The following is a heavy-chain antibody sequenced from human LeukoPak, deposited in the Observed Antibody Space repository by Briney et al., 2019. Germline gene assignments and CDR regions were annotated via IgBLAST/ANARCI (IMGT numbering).Heavy chain of an antibody. V-gene: IGHV1-46*01. CDR3: ATCSSTSCYKGGLDY. J-gene: IGHJ4*02. CDR2: INPSGGST. Sequence: ASVTVSCKASGYTFTSYYMHWVRQAPGQGLEWMGIINPSGGSTTYAQKFQGRVTMTRDTSTSTVYMELSSLRSEDTAVYYCATCSSTSCYKGGLDYWGQGTLVTVSS. CDR1: GYTFTSYY. D-gene: IGHD2-2*02.